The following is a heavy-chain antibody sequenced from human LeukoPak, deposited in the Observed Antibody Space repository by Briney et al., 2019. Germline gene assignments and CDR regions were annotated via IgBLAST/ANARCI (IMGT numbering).Heavy chain of an antibody. CDR1: GYTFTSYY. V-gene: IGHV1-18*04. J-gene: IGHJ5*02. CDR3: ARPNDYGGTRGFDP. D-gene: IGHD4-17*01. Sequence: ASVKVSCKASGYTFTSYYMHWVRQAPGQGLEWMGWISVYNGNTNYAQKLQGRVTMTTDTSTSTAYMELRSLRSDDTAVYYCARPNDYGGTRGFDPWGQGTLVTVSS. CDR2: ISVYNGNT.